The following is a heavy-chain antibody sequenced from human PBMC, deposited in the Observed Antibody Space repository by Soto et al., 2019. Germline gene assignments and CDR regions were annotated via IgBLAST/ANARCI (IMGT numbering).Heavy chain of an antibody. CDR1: GFTFSTFW. Sequence: PGGSLRLSCEASGFTFSTFWMHWVRQAPGKGLVWVSRINSDGSSTNYADSVKGRVTISRDNAKNMLYLQTNSLRAEDTAVYYCARDFEYWGQGTLVTVSS. CDR3: ARDFEY. V-gene: IGHV3-74*01. CDR2: INSDGSST. J-gene: IGHJ4*02.